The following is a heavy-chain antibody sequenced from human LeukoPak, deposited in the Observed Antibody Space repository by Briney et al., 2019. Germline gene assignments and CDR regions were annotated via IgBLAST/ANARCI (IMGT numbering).Heavy chain of an antibody. CDR1: GGTFSNYA. CDR2: IIPIFGTT. CDR3: ARVGLHSSSYYNYYYMDV. D-gene: IGHD2-2*01. Sequence: GSSVKVSCKASGGTFSNYAVSWVRQAPGQGLEWMGGIIPIFGTTNYAQKFQGRVTIIADESTSTAYMELSSLRSEDAAVYYCARVGLHSSSYYNYYYMDVWGKGTTVTISS. V-gene: IGHV1-69*01. J-gene: IGHJ6*03.